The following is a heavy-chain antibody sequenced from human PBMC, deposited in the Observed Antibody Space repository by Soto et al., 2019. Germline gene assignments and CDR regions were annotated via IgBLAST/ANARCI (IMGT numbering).Heavy chain of an antibody. J-gene: IGHJ3*02. CDR2: IYYSGST. Sequence: NPSETLSLTCTVSGGSISSYYWSWIRQPPGKGLEWIGYIYYSGSTNYNPSLKSRVSISVDTSKSQFSLRLTSVTAADTAVYYCARYSSGWFDAFDIWGQGTMVTVSS. CDR1: GGSISSYY. D-gene: IGHD6-19*01. CDR3: ARYSSGWFDAFDI. V-gene: IGHV4-59*01.